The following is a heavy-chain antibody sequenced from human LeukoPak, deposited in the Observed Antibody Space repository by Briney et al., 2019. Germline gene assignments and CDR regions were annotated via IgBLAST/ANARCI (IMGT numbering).Heavy chain of an antibody. Sequence: ASVKVSCKASGYTFTGYYMHWVRQAPGQGLEWMGRINPNIGGTNYAQRFQGRVTMTRDTSISTAYMGLSRLRSDDTAVYYCARAGSGRNFDYWGQGTLVTVSS. D-gene: IGHD1-26*01. CDR2: INPNIGGT. J-gene: IGHJ4*02. CDR1: GYTFTGYY. CDR3: ARAGSGRNFDY. V-gene: IGHV1-2*06.